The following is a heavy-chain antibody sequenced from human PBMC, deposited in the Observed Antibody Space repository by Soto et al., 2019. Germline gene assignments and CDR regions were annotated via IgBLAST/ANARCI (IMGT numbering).Heavy chain of an antibody. V-gene: IGHV3-7*01. Sequence: GGSLRLSCAASGFTFSSYWMSWVRQAPGKGLECVANIKQDGSEKYYVDSVKGRFTISRDNAKNSLYLQMNSLRAEDTAVYYCSRDRGSSWDGDYWGQGTLVTVSS. CDR3: SRDRGSSWDGDY. D-gene: IGHD6-13*01. CDR1: GFTFSSYW. CDR2: IKQDGSEK. J-gene: IGHJ4*02.